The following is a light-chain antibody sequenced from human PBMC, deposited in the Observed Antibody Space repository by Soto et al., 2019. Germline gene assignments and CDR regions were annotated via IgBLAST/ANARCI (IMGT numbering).Light chain of an antibody. Sequence: IEVTETPPYLKECKRDMYAMSLGASQTISSWLAWYQQKPGKAPKLLIYKASTLKSGVPSRFSGCGSWTGFALTICGFQPDDLVTYYCKFYNSYSVVFGQGDK. J-gene: IGKJ1*01. CDR2: KAS. CDR1: QTISSW. CDR3: KFYNSYSVV. V-gene: IGKV1-5*03.